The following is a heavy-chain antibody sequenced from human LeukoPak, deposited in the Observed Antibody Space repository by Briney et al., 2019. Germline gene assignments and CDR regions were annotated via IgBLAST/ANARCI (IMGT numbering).Heavy chain of an antibody. CDR1: GFAFSTNW. CDR2: ISTDARTI. CDR3: ARVFGQQLVPRPFDY. J-gene: IGHJ4*02. V-gene: IGHV3-74*01. Sequence: GGSLRLSCAASGFAFSTNWMHWVRQAPGKGLVWVSHISTDARTITYADFVKGRFTISRDNAKNSLYLQMNSLRAEDTAVYYCARVFGQQLVPRPFDYWGQGTLVTVSS. D-gene: IGHD6-13*01.